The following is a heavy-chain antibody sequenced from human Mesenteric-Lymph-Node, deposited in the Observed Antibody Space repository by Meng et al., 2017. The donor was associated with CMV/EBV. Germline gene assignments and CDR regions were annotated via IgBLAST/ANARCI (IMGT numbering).Heavy chain of an antibody. V-gene: IGHV2-5*02. Sequence: QITLKESGPTLVKPTQTLTLTCTFSGFSLSTSGVGVGWIRQPPGKALEWLALIYWDDDKRYSPSLKSRLTSTKDTSKNQVVLTMNNMDPVDTATYYCAHSSGIAAAGPFYFDYWGQGTLVTVSS. CDR2: IYWDDDK. CDR3: AHSSGIAAAGPFYFDY. J-gene: IGHJ4*02. CDR1: GFSLSTSGVG. D-gene: IGHD6-13*01.